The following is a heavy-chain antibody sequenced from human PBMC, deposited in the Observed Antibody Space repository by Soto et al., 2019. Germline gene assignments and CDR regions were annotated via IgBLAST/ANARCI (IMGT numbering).Heavy chain of an antibody. V-gene: IGHV2-5*02. Sequence: QITLKESGPTLVKPTQTLTLTCAFSGFSLNTRGVGVGWIRKPPGRALEWLALIYWDNDKRYSPSLKSRLTITKDTPKNHVVLMMTDMDPVDTATYYCAHNNYYGSGSVYWGRSTLVTVSS. CDR3: AHNNYYGSGSVY. D-gene: IGHD3-10*01. CDR2: IYWDNDK. J-gene: IGHJ1*01. CDR1: GFSLNTRGVG.